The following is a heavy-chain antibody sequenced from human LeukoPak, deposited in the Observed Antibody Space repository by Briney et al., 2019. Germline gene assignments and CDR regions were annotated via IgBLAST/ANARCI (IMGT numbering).Heavy chain of an antibody. Sequence: SETLSLTCAVSGGSISSYYWSWIRQPPGKGLEWIGYIYYSGSTNYNPSLKSRVTISVDTSKNQFSLKLRSVTAADTAVYYCARTTEGYCRGRSCYSYYYYMDVWGKGTTVTVSS. V-gene: IGHV4-59*01. D-gene: IGHD2-15*01. CDR2: IYYSGST. CDR1: GGSISSYY. J-gene: IGHJ6*03. CDR3: ARTTEGYCRGRSCYSYYYYMDV.